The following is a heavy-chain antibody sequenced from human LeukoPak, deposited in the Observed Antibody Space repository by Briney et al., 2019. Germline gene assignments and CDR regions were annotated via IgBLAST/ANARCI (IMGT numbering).Heavy chain of an antibody. D-gene: IGHD6-13*01. V-gene: IGHV3-33*01. CDR3: ARSQSSSLIDY. J-gene: IGHJ4*02. Sequence: GGSLRLSCAASGFSLSAYGVHWVRQAPGKGLEWVAVIWYDGTSKDYADSVKGRFAFSRDNSKNTLYLQMNSLTVEDTAVYYCARSQSSSLIDYWGQGTLVTVSS. CDR1: GFSLSAYG. CDR2: IWYDGTSK.